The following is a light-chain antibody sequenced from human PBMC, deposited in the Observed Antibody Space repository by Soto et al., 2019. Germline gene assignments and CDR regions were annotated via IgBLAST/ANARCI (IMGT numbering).Light chain of an antibody. CDR2: GAS. CDR3: QQYNNWPWT. V-gene: IGKV3-15*01. CDR1: QSVSSN. J-gene: IGKJ1*01. Sequence: DTVMTQSPSTLSASPGEGATLSCRASQSVSSNLVWYQHRPGQAPRLLIYGASTRATDIPARFSGSGSGTEFTLTISSLQSEDFAVYYCQQYNNWPWTFGQGTRVDIK.